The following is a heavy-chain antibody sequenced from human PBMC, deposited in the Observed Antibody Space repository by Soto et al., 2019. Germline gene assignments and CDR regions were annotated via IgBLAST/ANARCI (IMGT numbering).Heavy chain of an antibody. V-gene: IGHV3-23*01. CDR3: ARDLRWLQFFDY. CDR2: ISGSGGST. D-gene: IGHD5-12*01. CDR1: GFTFSSYG. J-gene: IGHJ4*02. Sequence: SGGSLRLSCAASGFTFSSYGMHWVRQAPGKGLEWVSAISGSGGSTYYADSVKGRFTISRDNSKNTLYLQMNSLRAEDTAVYYCARDLRWLQFFDYWGQGTLVTVS.